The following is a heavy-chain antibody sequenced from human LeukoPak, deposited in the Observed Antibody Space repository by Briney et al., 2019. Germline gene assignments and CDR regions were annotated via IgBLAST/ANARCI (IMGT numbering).Heavy chain of an antibody. Sequence: PGGSLRLSCAVSGFSFSSYAMSWVRQAPGKGLEWVSTVSEAGDGTYYAESVKGRFTISRDSSKNTLYLQMSSLRAEDTAVYYCARVRWISGVYGDFDSWGRGTLVTVSS. J-gene: IGHJ4*02. CDR1: GFSFSSYA. CDR3: ARVRWISGVYGDFDS. CDR2: VSEAGDGT. D-gene: IGHD1-26*01. V-gene: IGHV3-23*01.